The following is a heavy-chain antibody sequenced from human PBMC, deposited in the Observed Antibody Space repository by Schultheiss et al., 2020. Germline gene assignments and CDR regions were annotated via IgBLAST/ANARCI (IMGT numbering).Heavy chain of an antibody. CDR3: ATSAILGVAFDH. J-gene: IGHJ4*02. Sequence: GGSLRLSCVGSGFTFSSYDMNWLRQAPGKGLEWVSYISRRGDTIHYADSVKGQFTVSRDNPKNSLYLQMSSLRAEDTAVYYCATSAILGVAFDHWGQGTLVTVYS. CDR1: GFTFSSYD. CDR2: ISRRGDTI. D-gene: IGHD3-3*01. V-gene: IGHV3-48*03.